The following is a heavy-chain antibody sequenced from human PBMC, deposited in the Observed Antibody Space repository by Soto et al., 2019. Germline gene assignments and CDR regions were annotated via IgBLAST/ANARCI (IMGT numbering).Heavy chain of an antibody. CDR2: ISSSGSTI. CDR1: VFTFSIYE. D-gene: IGHD6-19*01. V-gene: IGHV3-48*03. CDR3: ASSGYSSGWYRTEYFQH. J-gene: IGHJ1*01. Sequence: PGGSLGISCASSVFTFSIYEMNWVRQAPGKGLEWVSYISSSGSTIYYADSVKGRFPISRDNAKNSLYLQMNSLRAEDTAVYYCASSGYSSGWYRTEYFQHWGQGTMVTVSS.